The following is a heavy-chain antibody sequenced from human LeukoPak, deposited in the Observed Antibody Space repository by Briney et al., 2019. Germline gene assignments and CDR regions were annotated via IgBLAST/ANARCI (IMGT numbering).Heavy chain of an antibody. CDR2: RSVYNGNT. CDR1: GYTFTSYG. J-gene: IGHJ6*02. V-gene: IGHV1-18*01. CDR3: ARGVYSGSYGYYYGMDV. D-gene: IGHD1-26*01. Sequence: ASVTVSCTASGYTFTSYGISWVRQAPAQGLDWMWWRSVYNGNTNYAQKLQGRVTMTTDTSTSTAYMELRSLRSDDTAVYYCARGVYSGSYGYYYGMDVWGQGTTVTVSS.